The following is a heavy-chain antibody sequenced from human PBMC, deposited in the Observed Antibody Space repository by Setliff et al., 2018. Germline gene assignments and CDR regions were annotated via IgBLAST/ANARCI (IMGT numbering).Heavy chain of an antibody. J-gene: IGHJ3*02. CDR1: GYSFTGHY. D-gene: IGHD2-2*01. V-gene: IGHV1-2*02. CDR2: INPRTGVT. CDR3: ARAPGTVVVPASRSAFDI. Sequence: GASVKVSCKASGYSFTGHYIHWVRQAPGQGLEWMGWINPRTGVTNYAQKFQGRVTMTRDTSITTVYMDLSRLRSDDTAVYYCARAPGTVVVPASRSAFDIWGQGTMVTVSS.